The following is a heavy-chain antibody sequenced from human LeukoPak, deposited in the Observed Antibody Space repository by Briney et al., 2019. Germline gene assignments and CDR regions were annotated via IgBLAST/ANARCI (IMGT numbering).Heavy chain of an antibody. V-gene: IGHV4-34*01. J-gene: IGHJ4*02. CDR3: ARGRRVGITMIVVLSHFDY. D-gene: IGHD3-22*01. Sequence: SETLSLTCAVYGGSFSGYYWSWIRQPPGKGLEWIGEINHSGSTNYNPSLKSRVTISVDTSKNQFSLKLSSVTAADTAVYYCARGRRVGITMIVVLSHFDYWGQGTLVTVSS. CDR1: GGSFSGYY. CDR2: INHSGST.